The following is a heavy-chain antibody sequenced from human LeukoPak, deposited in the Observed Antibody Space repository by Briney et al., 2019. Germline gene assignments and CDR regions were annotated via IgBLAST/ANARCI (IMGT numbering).Heavy chain of an antibody. D-gene: IGHD3-10*01. CDR1: GFTLCSYD. CDR3: VRGSSDTVIWGVSWAWFDL. Sequence: PGGSLRLSCTASGFTLCSYDMLGARHAKGKGREWFSDISHAGDPYYLGYVKGRFSISRENAKNSFYLQMNSLRAGDTAVYYCVRGSSDTVIWGVSWAWFDLGGQGARVSVS. J-gene: IGHJ5*02. V-gene: IGHV3-13*05. CDR2: ISHAGDP.